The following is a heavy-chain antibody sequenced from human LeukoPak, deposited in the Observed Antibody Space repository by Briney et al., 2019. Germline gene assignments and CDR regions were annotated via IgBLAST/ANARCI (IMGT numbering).Heavy chain of an antibody. J-gene: IGHJ6*02. Sequence: PSETLSLTCAVYGGSFSGYYWSWIRQPPGKGLEWIGEINHSGSTNYNPSLKSRVTISVDTSKNQFSLKLSSVTAADTAVYYCARWRRYFDPRWYYYGMDVWGQGTTVTVSS. D-gene: IGHD3-9*01. CDR3: ARWRRYFDPRWYYYGMDV. CDR2: INHSGST. CDR1: GGSFSGYY. V-gene: IGHV4-34*01.